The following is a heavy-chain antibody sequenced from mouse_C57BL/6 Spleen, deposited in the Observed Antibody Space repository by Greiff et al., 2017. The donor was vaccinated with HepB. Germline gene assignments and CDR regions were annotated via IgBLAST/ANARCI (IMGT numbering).Heavy chain of an antibody. D-gene: IGHD1-1*01. Sequence: DVKLQESGPGLVKPSQSLSLTCSVTGYSITSGYYWNWIRQFPGNKLEWMGYISYDGSNNYNPSLKNRISITRDTSKNQFFLKLNSVTTEDTATYYCAREKYYGSTLLFDYWGQGTTLTVSS. CDR1: GYSITSGYY. J-gene: IGHJ2*01. CDR2: ISYDGSN. CDR3: AREKYYGSTLLFDY. V-gene: IGHV3-6*01.